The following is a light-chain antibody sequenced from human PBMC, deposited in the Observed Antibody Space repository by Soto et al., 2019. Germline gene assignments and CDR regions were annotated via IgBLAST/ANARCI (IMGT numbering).Light chain of an antibody. J-gene: IGLJ3*02. CDR1: SSDVGGYNY. CDR2: AVS. CDR3: SSYTSSSTLWV. V-gene: IGLV2-14*01. Sequence: QSALTQPASVSGSPGQSITISCTGTSSDVGGYNYVSWYQQYPGKTPKLMIHAVSNRPSGVSNRFSGSKSGNTASLTISRLQAEDEADYYCSSYTSSSTLWVFGGGTQLTVL.